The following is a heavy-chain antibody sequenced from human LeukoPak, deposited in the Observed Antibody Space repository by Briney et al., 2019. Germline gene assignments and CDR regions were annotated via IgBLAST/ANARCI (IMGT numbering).Heavy chain of an antibody. Sequence: RGGSLSLSCAASGFPVSSNYMSWVRQAPGKGLEWGSVIYSGGSTYYADSVKGRFTISRDNSKNTLYLQMNSLRAEDTAVYYCAREIMITFGGVIPTPYWGQGTLVTVSS. CDR3: AREIMITFGGVIPTPY. J-gene: IGHJ4*02. CDR2: IYSGGST. D-gene: IGHD3-16*02. CDR1: GFPVSSNY. V-gene: IGHV3-53*05.